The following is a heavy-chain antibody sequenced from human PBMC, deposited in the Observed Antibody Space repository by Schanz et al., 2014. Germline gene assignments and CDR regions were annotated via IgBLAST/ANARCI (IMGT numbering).Heavy chain of an antibody. J-gene: IGHJ4*02. V-gene: IGHV1-2*02. CDR3: ARVYRWQHILGHFDS. D-gene: IGHD6-13*01. CDR1: GYSFTEYF. Sequence: QVLLVQSGAEVKQPGASVKVSCKASGYSFTEYFLHWVRQAPGQGLEWMGWINPNSGETNYEQKFKGRVTLTSDTSISTAFMELSGLTSDDTAVYYCARVYRWQHILGHFDSWGQGSLVTVSS. CDR2: INPNSGET.